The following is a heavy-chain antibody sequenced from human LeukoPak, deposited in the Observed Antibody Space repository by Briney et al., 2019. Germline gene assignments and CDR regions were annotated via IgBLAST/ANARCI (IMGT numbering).Heavy chain of an antibody. CDR2: IYFSGTT. D-gene: IGHD3-22*01. Sequence: SETLSLTCTVSGEYISGFYWNWIRQPPGKGLEWIGSIYFSGTTYSNPSLKSRVTISVDTSKNQFSLKLSSVTAADTAVYYCARHGVIVVVPITTLDCWGQGTLVTVSS. J-gene: IGHJ4*02. CDR1: GEYISGFY. V-gene: IGHV4-39*01. CDR3: ARHGVIVVVPITTLDC.